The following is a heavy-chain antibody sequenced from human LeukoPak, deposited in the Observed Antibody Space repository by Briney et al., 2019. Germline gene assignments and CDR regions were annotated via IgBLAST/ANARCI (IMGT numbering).Heavy chain of an antibody. CDR3: ARVSSGSYYFDS. CDR1: GGSISSSNW. CDR2: IYHSGST. Sequence: PSETLSLTCAISGGSISSSNWWSWVRQPPGKGLEWIGEIYHSGSTNYSPSLKSRVNISVDKSKNQFSLKVASVTAADTAVYYCARVSSGSYYFDSWGQGTLVTVSS. J-gene: IGHJ4*02. D-gene: IGHD1-26*01. V-gene: IGHV4-4*02.